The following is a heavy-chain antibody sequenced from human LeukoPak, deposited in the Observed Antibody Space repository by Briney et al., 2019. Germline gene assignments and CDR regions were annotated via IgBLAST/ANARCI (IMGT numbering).Heavy chain of an antibody. CDR1: GGSFSGYY. V-gene: IGHV4-59*01. D-gene: IGHD3-22*01. CDR2: IYYSGST. J-gene: IGHJ3*02. Sequence: SETLSLTRAVYGGSFSGYYWSWIRQPPGKGLEWIGYIYYSGSTNYNPSLKSRVTISVDTSKNQFSLKLSSVTAADTAVYYCASLYDSYEDDAFDIWGQGTMVTVSS. CDR3: ASLYDSYEDDAFDI.